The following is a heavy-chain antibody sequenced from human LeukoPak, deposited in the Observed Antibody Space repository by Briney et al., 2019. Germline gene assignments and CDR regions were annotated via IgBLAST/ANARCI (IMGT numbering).Heavy chain of an antibody. CDR2: ISYDGSNK. CDR3: ARDRLGWELLGGYFDY. V-gene: IGHV3-30-3*01. CDR1: GFTFSSYA. Sequence: GGSLRLSCAASGFTFSSYAMHWVRQAPGKGLEWVAVISYDGSNKYYADSVKGRFTISRDNSKNTLYLQMNSLRAEDTAVYYCARDRLGWELLGGYFDYWGQGTLVTVSS. J-gene: IGHJ4*02. D-gene: IGHD1-26*01.